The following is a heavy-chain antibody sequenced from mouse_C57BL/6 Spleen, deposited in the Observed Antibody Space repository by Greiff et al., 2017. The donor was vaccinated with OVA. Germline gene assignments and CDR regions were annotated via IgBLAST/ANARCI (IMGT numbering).Heavy chain of an antibody. CDR1: GFNITDYY. J-gene: IGHJ2*01. Sequence: EVHLQQSGAALVQPGASVKLSCTASGFNITDYYMHWVKQRTEQGLEWIGRIDPEDGETKYAPKFQGKATITAATSSNTAYLQLSSLTSEDTAVYYCARRDYDGGPYFDDWGQGTTLTVSS. CDR2: IDPEDGET. V-gene: IGHV14-2*01. CDR3: ARRDYDGGPYFDD. D-gene: IGHD2-4*01.